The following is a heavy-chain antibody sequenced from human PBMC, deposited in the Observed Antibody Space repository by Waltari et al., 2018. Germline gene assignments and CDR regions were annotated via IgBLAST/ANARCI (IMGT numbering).Heavy chain of an antibody. D-gene: IGHD2-21*01. Sequence: QVQLVQSGAEVKKPGTSVKVSCKASAYIFTDYCVHWVRQAPGQGLEWVGWICPNNGGTKYAQKVQGTVTMTRDTSINTAYMELSSLRSDDTAVYYCARGGGDDWRYFDYWGQGTLVTVSS. CDR3: ARGGGDDWRYFDY. V-gene: IGHV1-2*02. CDR2: ICPNNGGT. CDR1: AYIFTDYC. J-gene: IGHJ4*02.